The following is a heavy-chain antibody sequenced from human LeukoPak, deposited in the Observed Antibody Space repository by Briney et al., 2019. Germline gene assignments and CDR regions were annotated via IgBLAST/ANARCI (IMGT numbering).Heavy chain of an antibody. V-gene: IGHV3-15*01. D-gene: IGHD3-22*01. CDR3: TTEARDYNYTSGYYTY. J-gene: IGHJ4*02. Sequence: SGGSLRRSCAASGFTFSSYSMNWVGQAPGKGLEWVGRIQSKSEGGTTDYAAPVKGRFTISRDDSKNTLYLQMNSLKSEDTAVYYCTTEARDYNYTSGYYTYWGQGTLVTVSS. CDR1: GFTFSSYS. CDR2: IQSKSEGGTT.